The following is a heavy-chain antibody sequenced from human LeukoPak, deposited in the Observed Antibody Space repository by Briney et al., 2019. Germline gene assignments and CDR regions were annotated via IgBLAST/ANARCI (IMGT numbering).Heavy chain of an antibody. V-gene: IGHV3-23*01. CDR3: LDYGSGHYAFSM. CDR2: ISVGGSAT. J-gene: IGHJ3*02. D-gene: IGHD3-10*01. CDR1: GFTLSNYA. Sequence: GGSLRLSCAASGFTLSNYAMSWVRQAPGKGLEWVSGISVGGSATFDADSVKGRFTISRDDSRNTVYLHMNSLRVEDTAVYYCLDYGSGHYAFSMWGQGTTVTVSS.